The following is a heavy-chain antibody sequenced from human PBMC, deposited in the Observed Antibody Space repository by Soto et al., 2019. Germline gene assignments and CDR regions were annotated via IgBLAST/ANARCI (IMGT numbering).Heavy chain of an antibody. D-gene: IGHD2-15*01. CDR1: GGTFSSYA. CDR3: AREANVVQSDAFDI. V-gene: IGHV1-69*01. CDR2: IIPIFGTA. J-gene: IGHJ3*02. Sequence: QVQLVQSGAEVKKPGSSVKVSCKASGGTFSSYAISWVRQAPGQGLEWMGGIIPIFGTANYAQKFQGRVTITADEYTRTAYMELSSLRSEDTAVYYCAREANVVQSDAFDIWGQGTMVTVSS.